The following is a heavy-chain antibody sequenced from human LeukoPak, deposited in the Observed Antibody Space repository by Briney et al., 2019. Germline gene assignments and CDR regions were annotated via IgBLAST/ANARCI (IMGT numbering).Heavy chain of an antibody. CDR3: AKDIGLTMGAPFYEFWSGYEPGV. V-gene: IGHV3-43D*04. J-gene: IGHJ6*04. D-gene: IGHD3-3*01. CDR2: ISSDGTAT. Sequence: AGGSLRLSCVASGFIFYVYVMHWVGQAPGKGLEWVSLISSDGTATYYADSVRGRFTISRDNYKNSLDLQMNSLTVEDTALYYYAKDIGLTMGAPFYEFWSGYEPGVWGKGTTVTVSS. CDR1: GFIFYVYV.